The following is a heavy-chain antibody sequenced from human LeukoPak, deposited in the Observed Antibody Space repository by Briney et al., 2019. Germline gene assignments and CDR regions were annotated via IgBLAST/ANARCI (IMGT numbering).Heavy chain of an antibody. CDR3: ARYCNDGTCFSKALDY. CDR1: GGSMNIYY. CDR2: VHYNGLT. D-gene: IGHD2-15*01. J-gene: IGHJ4*02. V-gene: IGHV4-59*08. Sequence: WETLSLTGTVSGGSMNIYYWSWIRQPPGGGLEWIGYVHYNGLTRYNPSLNSRVTISVDTSKNQFSLKVNSVTAADTAIYYCARYCNDGTCFSKALDYWGQGTLATVSS.